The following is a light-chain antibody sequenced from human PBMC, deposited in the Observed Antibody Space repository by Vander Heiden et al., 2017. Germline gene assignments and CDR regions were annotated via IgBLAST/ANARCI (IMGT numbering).Light chain of an antibody. CDR2: DAA. J-gene: IGKJ4*01. CDR3: QQRSTWPLT. Sequence: DIVLTQSPATVSLSPGESATLTCRASQSVSGYLAWYKQKPGQAPRRLIYDAAYRAAGTPARFSGSRSGTDFTLTISSLEPEDFAVYYCQQRSTWPLTFGGGTKVEIK. CDR1: QSVSGY. V-gene: IGKV3-11*01.